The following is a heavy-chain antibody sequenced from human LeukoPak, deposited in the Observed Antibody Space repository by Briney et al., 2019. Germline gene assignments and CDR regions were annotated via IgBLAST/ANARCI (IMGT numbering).Heavy chain of an antibody. CDR2: MSKEGRTI. Sequence: GGSLRLSCAASGFRFSSQEMAWVRQAPGKGLEWVSYMSKEGRTIYYADSVKGRFTISRDNTRNSLFLQLNSLRADDTGFYYCARGSYTGFDLYFDSWGQGTLVAISS. J-gene: IGHJ4*02. CDR1: GFRFSSQE. CDR3: ARGSYTGFDLYFDS. V-gene: IGHV3-48*03. D-gene: IGHD5-12*01.